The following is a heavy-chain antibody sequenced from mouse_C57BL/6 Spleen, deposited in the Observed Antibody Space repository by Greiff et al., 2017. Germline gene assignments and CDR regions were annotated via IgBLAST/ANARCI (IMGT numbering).Heavy chain of an antibody. CDR1: GFTFSDYG. J-gene: IGHJ4*01. Sequence: EVKVVESGGGLVKPGGSLKLSCAASGFTFSDYGMHWVRQAPEKGLEWVAYISSGSSTIYYADTVKGRFTISRDNAKNTLFLQMTSLRAEDTAMCYCARLRGEYYAMDYWGQGTSVTVSS. CDR3: ARLRGEYYAMDY. CDR2: ISSGSSTI. V-gene: IGHV5-17*01.